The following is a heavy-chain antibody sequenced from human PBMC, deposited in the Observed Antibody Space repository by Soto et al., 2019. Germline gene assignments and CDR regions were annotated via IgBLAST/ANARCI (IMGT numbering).Heavy chain of an antibody. CDR2: TFYRSKWST. Sequence: SQTLSLTCAISGDSVSSKSAAWNWIRQSPSRGLEWLGRTFYRSKWSTDYAVSVKSRITISPDTSKNQFSLQLNPVTPEDTAVYYCTRALSGSYDAWGQGTLVTVSS. D-gene: IGHD1-26*01. CDR1: GDSVSSKSAA. CDR3: TRALSGSYDA. J-gene: IGHJ5*02. V-gene: IGHV6-1*01.